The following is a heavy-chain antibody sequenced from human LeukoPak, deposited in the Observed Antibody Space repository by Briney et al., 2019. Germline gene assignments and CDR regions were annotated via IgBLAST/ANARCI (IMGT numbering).Heavy chain of an antibody. CDR2: ISAYNGNT. J-gene: IGHJ6*02. D-gene: IGHD3-10*01. CDR3: ARDRYYGSGSSSPRDGMDV. CDR1: GYTFTNYG. Sequence: GASVKVSCKASGYTFTNYGISWVRQAPGQGLEWMGWISAYNGNTNYAQKLQGRVTMTTDTSTSTAYMELRSLRSDDTAVYYCARDRYYGSGSSSPRDGMDVWGQGTTVTVSS. V-gene: IGHV1-18*01.